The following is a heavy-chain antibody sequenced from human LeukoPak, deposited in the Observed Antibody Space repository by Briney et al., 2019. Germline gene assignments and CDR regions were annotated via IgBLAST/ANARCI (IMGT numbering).Heavy chain of an antibody. CDR2: IYHSGST. Sequence: SETLSLTCTVSGGSISSTSFYWGWIRQPPGKGLEWIGSIYHSGSTYYNPSLKSRVTISVDTSKNQFSLKLSSVTAADTAVYYCARGLRLGELSLSFDYWGQGTLVTVSS. J-gene: IGHJ4*02. V-gene: IGHV4-39*07. D-gene: IGHD3-16*02. CDR1: GGSISSTSFY. CDR3: ARGLRLGELSLSFDY.